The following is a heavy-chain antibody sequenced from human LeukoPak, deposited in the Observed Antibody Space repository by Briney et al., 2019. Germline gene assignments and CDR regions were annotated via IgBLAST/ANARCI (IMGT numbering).Heavy chain of an antibody. V-gene: IGHV3-30-3*01. J-gene: IGHJ4*02. D-gene: IGHD3-10*01. CDR2: ISYGATNE. CDR3: ARDRDYYGSGSYTPDY. Sequence: GGSLRLSCAASGFTFSGYAMHWVRQAPAKGLEWVAAISYGATNEYYADSVKGRFTISRDNSKNTLYLLMDSLRAEDTALYYCARDRDYYGSGSYTPDYWGQGTLVTVSS. CDR1: GFTFSGYA.